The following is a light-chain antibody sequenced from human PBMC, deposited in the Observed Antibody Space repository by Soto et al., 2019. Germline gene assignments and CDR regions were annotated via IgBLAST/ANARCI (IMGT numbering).Light chain of an antibody. CDR2: GAS. V-gene: IGKV3-20*01. CDR3: QQYGSSGT. J-gene: IGKJ1*01. CDR1: QSVSNNY. Sequence: EIVLTQSPGTLSLSPGERATFSCRASQSVSNNYLAWYQQKPGQAPRLLIYGASNRATGIPDRFSGSGSGTDFTLTISRLEPEDFAVYNCQQYGSSGTFGQGTKVDIK.